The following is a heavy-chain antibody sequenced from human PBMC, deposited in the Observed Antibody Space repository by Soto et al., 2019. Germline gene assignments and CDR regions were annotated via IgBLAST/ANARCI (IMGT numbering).Heavy chain of an antibody. V-gene: IGHV3-23*01. D-gene: IGHD3-22*01. Sequence: GGSLRLSCAASGFTFSSYAMSWVRQAPGKGLEWVSAISGSGGSTYYADSVKGRFTISRDNSKNTLYLQMNSLRAEDTAVYYCAKAQDESSGYHYYFDYWGQGTLVTVSS. CDR2: ISGSGGST. CDR1: GFTFSSYA. J-gene: IGHJ4*02. CDR3: AKAQDESSGYHYYFDY.